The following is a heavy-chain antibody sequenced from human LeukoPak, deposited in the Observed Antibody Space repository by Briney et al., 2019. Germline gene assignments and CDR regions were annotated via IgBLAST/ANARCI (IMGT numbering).Heavy chain of an antibody. CDR1: GFTFSVST. D-gene: IGHD4-23*01. CDR3: ARDDGGNFNDAFDI. J-gene: IGHJ3*02. CDR2: IRSKANSYAT. V-gene: IGHV3-73*01. Sequence: GGSLRLSCAASGFTFSVSTIDWVRQASGKGLEWVGRIRSKANSYATAYAASVKGRFTISRDDSKNTAYLQMNSLRAEDTAVYFCARDDGGNFNDAFDIWGQGTMVTVSS.